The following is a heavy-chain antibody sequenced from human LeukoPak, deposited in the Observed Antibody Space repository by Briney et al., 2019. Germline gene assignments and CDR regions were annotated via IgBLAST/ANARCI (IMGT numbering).Heavy chain of an antibody. V-gene: IGHV4-39*01. CDR2: LYYSGST. CDR1: GGSISSSTYY. CDR3: ARLGAAAESYGMDV. J-gene: IGHJ6*02. Sequence: SETLSLTCSVSGGSISSSTYYWGWIRQPPGKGLEWIGSLYYSGSTYYNPSLRGRVTIYVDTSKNQSSLRLSSVTAADTAMYYCARLGAAAESYGMDVWGQGTTVTVSS. D-gene: IGHD6-13*01.